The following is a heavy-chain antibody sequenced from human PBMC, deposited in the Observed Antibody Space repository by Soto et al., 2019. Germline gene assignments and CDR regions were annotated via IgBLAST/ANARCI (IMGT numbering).Heavy chain of an antibody. D-gene: IGHD6-19*01. CDR3: ARDRDSSGWGGGFDP. CDR1: GGSVSSGSYY. V-gene: IGHV4-61*01. J-gene: IGHJ5*02. CDR2: IYYSGST. Sequence: QVQLQESGPGLVKPSETLSLTCTVSGGSVSSGSYYWSWIRQPPGKGLEWIGYIYYSGSTNYNPSLKSRVTISVDTSKNQFSLKLSSVTAADTAVYYCARDRDSSGWGGGFDPWGQGTLVTVSS.